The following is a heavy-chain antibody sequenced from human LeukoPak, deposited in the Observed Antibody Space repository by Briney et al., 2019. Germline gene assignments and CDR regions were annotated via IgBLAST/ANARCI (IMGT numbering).Heavy chain of an antibody. CDR1: GDSISSGDYY. V-gene: IGHV4-30-4*01. D-gene: IGHD3-22*01. J-gene: IGHJ4*02. Sequence: SETLSLTCSVSGDSISSGDYYWSWVRQPPGKTLECIGYIYYSGSTYYNPSLKSRVTISVDTSKNQFSLKLSSVTAADTAVYYCARGVIGYYDSSGSDYWGKGTLVTVSS. CDR3: ARGVIGYYDSSGSDY. CDR2: IYYSGST.